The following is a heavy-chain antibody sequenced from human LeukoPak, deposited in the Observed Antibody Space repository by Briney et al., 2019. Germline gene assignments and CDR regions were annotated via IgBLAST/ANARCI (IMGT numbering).Heavy chain of an antibody. D-gene: IGHD3-10*01. J-gene: IGHJ4*02. Sequence: GGSLRLSCAASGFTFSSFAMTWVRQAPGKGLYWVSAISGNGGSTYYADSVKGRFTISRDNSKNTLYLQLNSLRAEDTAIYYCAKGLWFLPSNYWGQGALVTVSS. CDR2: ISGNGGST. CDR1: GFTFSSFA. CDR3: AKGLWFLPSNY. V-gene: IGHV3-23*01.